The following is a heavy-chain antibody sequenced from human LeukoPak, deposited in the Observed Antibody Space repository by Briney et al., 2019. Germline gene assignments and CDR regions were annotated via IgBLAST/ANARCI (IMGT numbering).Heavy chain of an antibody. CDR1: GFTFSNIA. Sequence: GRSLRLSCAASGFTFSNIAMSSVRQTPGKGLQWVSSISASRGNTYYADSVKGRFTISRDNSNNLLHLQMNSLRAKDSALYYGAKDLGNTVFGVVIPLRGAFDVWGQGTMVTVS. V-gene: IGHV3-23*01. CDR2: ISASRGNT. D-gene: IGHD3-3*01. CDR3: AKDLGNTVFGVVIPLRGAFDV. J-gene: IGHJ3*01.